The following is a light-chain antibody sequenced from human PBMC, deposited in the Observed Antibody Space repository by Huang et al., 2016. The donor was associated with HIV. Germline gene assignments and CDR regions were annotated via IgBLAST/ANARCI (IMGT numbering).Light chain of an antibody. CDR2: WAT. V-gene: IGKV4-1*01. CDR1: QSLLYSPSKKNY. Sequence: DIVMTQSPDSLAVSPGERATINCKSSQSLLYSPSKKNYLAWFQKKPGRPPKWLIYWATTRESGVPDRFSGSGSGTDFTLTINNLQAEDVAVYFCLQYYSVPQTFGHGTKVEIK. CDR3: LQYYSVPQT. J-gene: IGKJ1*01.